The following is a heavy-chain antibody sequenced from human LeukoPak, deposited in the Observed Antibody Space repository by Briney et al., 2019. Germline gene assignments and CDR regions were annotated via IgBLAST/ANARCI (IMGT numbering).Heavy chain of an antibody. V-gene: IGHV3-30*02. CDR1: GFTFSSYG. J-gene: IGHJ4*02. CDR3: AKSPRLYCGGDCGFDY. Sequence: GGSLRLSCAASGFTFSSYGMHWVRQAPGKGLEWVAFIRYDGSNKYYADSVKGRFTISRDNSKNTLYLQMNSLRAEDTAVYYCAKSPRLYCGGDCGFDYWGQGTLVTVSS. D-gene: IGHD2-21*02. CDR2: IRYDGSNK.